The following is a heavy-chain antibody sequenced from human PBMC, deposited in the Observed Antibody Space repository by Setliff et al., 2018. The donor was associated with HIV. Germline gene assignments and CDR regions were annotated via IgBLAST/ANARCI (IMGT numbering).Heavy chain of an antibody. Sequence: SETLSLTCTVSGGSISSYYWSWIRQPPGKGMEWIGYIFYSGSTNYNPSLKSRVTISVDASKNQFSLRLSSVTAADTAVYYCARGFLRSRRRWFDPWGQGTLVTVSS. D-gene: IGHD4-17*01. CDR1: GGSISSYY. CDR3: ARGFLRSRRRWFDP. V-gene: IGHV4-59*01. J-gene: IGHJ5*02. CDR2: IFYSGST.